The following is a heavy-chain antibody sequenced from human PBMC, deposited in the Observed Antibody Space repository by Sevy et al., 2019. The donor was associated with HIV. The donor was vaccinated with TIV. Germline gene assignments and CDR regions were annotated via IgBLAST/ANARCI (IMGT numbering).Heavy chain of an antibody. CDR2: IHYTGGT. D-gene: IGHD5-12*01. CDR1: GGSISNSDSY. J-gene: IGHJ4*02. V-gene: IGHV4-30-4*02. CDR3: ASKRGYNHGPFDY. Sequence: SETLSLTCTVSGGSISNSDSYWSWIRQPPGKGLEWIGYIHYTGGTYYNPFLKSLLAMSVHTSEKQFSLKLSSMTEANTAVYYCASKRGYNHGPFDYWGQGTLVTVSS.